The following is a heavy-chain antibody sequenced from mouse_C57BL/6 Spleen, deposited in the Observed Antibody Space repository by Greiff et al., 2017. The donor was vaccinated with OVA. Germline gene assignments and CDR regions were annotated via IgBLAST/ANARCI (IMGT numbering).Heavy chain of an antibody. Sequence: VMLVESGAELARPGASVKLSCKASGYTFTSYGISWVKQRTGQGLEWIGEIYPRSGNTYYNEKFKGKATLTADKSSSTAYMELRSLTSEDSAVYFCARSRDGSPYYFDYWGQGTTLTVSS. CDR3: ARSRDGSPYYFDY. CDR1: GYTFTSYG. J-gene: IGHJ2*01. D-gene: IGHD1-1*01. V-gene: IGHV1-81*01. CDR2: IYPRSGNT.